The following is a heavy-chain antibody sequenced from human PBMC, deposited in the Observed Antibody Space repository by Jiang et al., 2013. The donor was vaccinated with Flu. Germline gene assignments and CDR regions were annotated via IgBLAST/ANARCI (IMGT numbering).Heavy chain of an antibody. V-gene: IGHV4-61*02. D-gene: IGHD3-9*01. CDR1: Y. J-gene: IGHJ6*02. CDR2: IYTGGST. Sequence: YWSWIRQPXGKGLEWIGRIYTGGSTNYNPSLKSRVTISVDTSKNQFSLKLSSVTAADTAVYYCARVTIVKGGGMDVWGQGTTVTVSS. CDR3: ARVTIVKGGGMDV.